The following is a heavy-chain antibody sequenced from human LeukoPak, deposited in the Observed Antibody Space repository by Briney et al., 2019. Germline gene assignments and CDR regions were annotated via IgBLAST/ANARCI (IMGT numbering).Heavy chain of an antibody. J-gene: IGHJ4*02. D-gene: IGHD5-24*01. CDR1: GGSITSYY. V-gene: IGHV4-59*08. Sequence: SETLSLTCTVSGGSITSYYWSWIRQPPGKGLEWIGYIYYSGSTNYNPSLKSRVTISVDTSKNQFSLKLGSVTAADTAVYYCARRRDGNYFDYWGQGTPVTVCS. CDR2: IYYSGST. CDR3: ARRRDGNYFDY.